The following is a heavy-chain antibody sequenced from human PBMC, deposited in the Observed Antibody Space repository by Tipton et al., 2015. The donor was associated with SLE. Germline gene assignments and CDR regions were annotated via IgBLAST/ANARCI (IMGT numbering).Heavy chain of an antibody. CDR3: ARANRGDAFDI. Sequence: QSGPEVKKPGSSVKVSCKASGGTFSSYAISWVRQAPGQGLEWMGGMSPNNGYTDYAQKFEGRVTMTTDTSTGTAYMELRSLRSADTAVYYCARANRGDAFDIWGQGTMVTVSS. J-gene: IGHJ3*02. V-gene: IGHV1-18*04. D-gene: IGHD2/OR15-2a*01. CDR1: GGTFSSYA. CDR2: MSPNNGYT.